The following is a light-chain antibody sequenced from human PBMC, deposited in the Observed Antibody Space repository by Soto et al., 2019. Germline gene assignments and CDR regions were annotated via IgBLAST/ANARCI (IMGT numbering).Light chain of an antibody. CDR1: SGHSSYT. V-gene: IGLV4-69*01. CDR2: LDSDGSH. CDR3: QTWATGPDWV. J-gene: IGLJ3*02. Sequence: QLVLTQSPSASASLGASVKLTCTLSSGHSSYTITWHQQQPDKGPRYLMNLDSDGSHYKGDGIPDRFSGSSSGAERYLTISSLQSEDEADYYCQTWATGPDWVFGGGTKLT.